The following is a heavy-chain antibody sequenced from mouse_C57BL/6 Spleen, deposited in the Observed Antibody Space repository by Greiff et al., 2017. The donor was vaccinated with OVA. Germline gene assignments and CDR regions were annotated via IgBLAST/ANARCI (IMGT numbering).Heavy chain of an antibody. V-gene: IGHV1-26*01. CDR1: GYTFTDYY. Sequence: VQLQQSGPELVKPGASVKISCKASGYTFTDYYMNWVKQSHGKSLEWIGDINPNNGGTSYNQKFKGKATLTVDKSSSTAYMELRSLTSEDSAVYYCARSHGYYGSSYAMDYWGQGTSVTVSS. CDR2: INPNNGGT. CDR3: ARSHGYYGSSYAMDY. D-gene: IGHD2-3*01. J-gene: IGHJ4*01.